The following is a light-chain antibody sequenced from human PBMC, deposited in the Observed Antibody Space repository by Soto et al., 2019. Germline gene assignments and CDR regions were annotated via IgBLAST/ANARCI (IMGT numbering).Light chain of an antibody. CDR2: GNS. CDR1: SSNIGAGYD. CDR3: QSYDSSLSGVV. V-gene: IGLV1-40*01. Sequence: QSVLTQPPSVSGASGQRVTISCTGSSSNIGAGYDVHWYQQLPGTAPKLLIYGNSHRPSGVPDRFSGSKSGTSASLAITGLQAEDEADYYCQSYDSSLSGVVFGGGTKLTVL. J-gene: IGLJ2*01.